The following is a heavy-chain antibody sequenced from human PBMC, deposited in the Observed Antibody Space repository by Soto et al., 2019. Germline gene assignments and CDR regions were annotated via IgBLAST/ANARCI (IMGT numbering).Heavy chain of an antibody. Sequence: SETLSLTCTVSGRSISSGRYYWSWIRQHPGKGLEWIGYIYYSGSTYYNPSLKSRVTISVDTSKNQFSLKLSSVTAADTAVYYCARGTVSSINWFDPWGQGTLVTVSS. J-gene: IGHJ5*02. CDR3: ARGTVSSINWFDP. D-gene: IGHD6-6*01. CDR1: GRSISSGRYY. CDR2: IYYSGST. V-gene: IGHV4-31*03.